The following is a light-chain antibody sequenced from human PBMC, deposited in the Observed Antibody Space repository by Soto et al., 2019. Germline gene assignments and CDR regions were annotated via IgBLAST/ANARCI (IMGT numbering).Light chain of an antibody. CDR2: DAS. V-gene: IGKV1-33*01. CDR3: PQYGTLPPVH. CDR1: QDIRNY. Sequence: DIQMTQSPSSLSASVGDRVTITCQASQDIRNYLHWYQQKPGKAPKLLIYDASNLETGVPSRFSGSGSGTDFTFPISSLQPAAIATYYSPQYGTLPPVHLGQGTKLAIK. J-gene: IGKJ2*01.